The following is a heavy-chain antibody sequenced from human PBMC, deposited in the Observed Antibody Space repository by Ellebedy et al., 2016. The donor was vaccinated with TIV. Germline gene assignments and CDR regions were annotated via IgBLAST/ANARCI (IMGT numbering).Heavy chain of an antibody. CDR3: AGDRNYYDSSAAFDI. J-gene: IGHJ3*02. D-gene: IGHD3-22*01. CDR2: IIPIFGTA. V-gene: IGHV1-69*13. Sequence: AASVKVSCKASVGTFSSYAISWVRQAPGQGLEWMGGIIPIFGTANYAQKFQGRVTITADESTSTAYMELSSLRSEDTAVYYCAGDRNYYDSSAAFDIWGQGTMVTVSS. CDR1: VGTFSSYA.